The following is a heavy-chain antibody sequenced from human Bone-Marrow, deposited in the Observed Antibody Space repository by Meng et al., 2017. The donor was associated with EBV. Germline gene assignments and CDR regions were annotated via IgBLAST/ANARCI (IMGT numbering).Heavy chain of an antibody. D-gene: IGHD3-22*01. CDR2: ISADNGNT. Sequence: QVQLVHSGTEMKKPGASVKVSCKASGYTFTRYGISWVRQAPGQGLEWMGWISADNGNTHYAQKLQGRVTMTTDTSTSTAYMELRSLRSDDTAVYYCARERWGITMIVEPFDYWGQGTLVTVSS. J-gene: IGHJ4*02. CDR1: GYTFTRYG. V-gene: IGHV1-18*01. CDR3: ARERWGITMIVEPFDY.